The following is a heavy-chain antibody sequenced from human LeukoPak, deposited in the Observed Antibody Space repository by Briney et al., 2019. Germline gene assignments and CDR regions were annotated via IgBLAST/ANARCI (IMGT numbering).Heavy chain of an antibody. CDR2: IRIKAYGGII. CDR1: GFTFGNYP. V-gene: IGHV3-49*02. Sequence: PGGSLRLSCTTSGFTFGNYPMSWFRQAPGKGQKGLGFIRIKAYGGIIEYAASVKGRFTISRDDSKSIAYLQMNSLKIEDTALYYCTRGPIQLWIHNGMDVWGQGTTVTVSS. J-gene: IGHJ6*02. CDR3: TRGPIQLWIHNGMDV. D-gene: IGHD5-18*01.